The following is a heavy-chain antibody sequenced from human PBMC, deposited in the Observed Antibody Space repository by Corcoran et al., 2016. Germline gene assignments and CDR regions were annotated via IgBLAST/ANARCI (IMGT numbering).Heavy chain of an antibody. CDR2: IKSKTDGGTT. V-gene: IGHV3-15*07. Sequence: EVQLVESGGGLVKPGGSLRLSCAASGFTFSNAWMNWVRQAPGKGLEWVGRIKSKTDGGTTDYAAPVKGRFTISRDDSKNTLYLQMNSLKTEDTAVYYCTTDHSDSHYDFWSGYYVYYGMDVWGQGTTVTVSS. CDR3: TTDHSDSHYDFWSGYYVYYGMDV. J-gene: IGHJ6*02. D-gene: IGHD3-3*01. CDR1: GFTFSNAW.